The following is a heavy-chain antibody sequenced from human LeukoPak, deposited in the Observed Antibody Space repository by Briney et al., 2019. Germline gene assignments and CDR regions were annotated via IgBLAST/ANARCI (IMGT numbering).Heavy chain of an antibody. CDR1: VDSITSNYW. J-gene: IGHJ4*02. V-gene: IGHV4-4*02. Sequence: PSETLSLTCDVSVDSITSNYWWIWARQPPGKGLEWIGEIYHSGSTTYNPSLKSRVTISVDKSKNQFSLKLNSVTAADTAVYYCGREGSSGPVDYWGQGTLVTVSS. CDR2: IYHSGST. CDR3: GREGSSGPVDY. D-gene: IGHD6-19*01.